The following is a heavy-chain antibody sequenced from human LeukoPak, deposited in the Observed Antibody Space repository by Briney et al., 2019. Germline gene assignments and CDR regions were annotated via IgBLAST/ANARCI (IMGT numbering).Heavy chain of an antibody. CDR3: AILGITMVRGEGLDF. D-gene: IGHD3-10*01. J-gene: IGHJ4*02. V-gene: IGHV3-23*01. CDR1: GIAFDGYV. Sequence: GGSLRLSCAASGIAFDGYVMTWVRQAPGKGLEWVSTVSGSGGSTYYADSVKRRFTISRENYKNTLYLQMNSLRAEDTAVYYCAILGITMVRGEGLDFWGQGTLVTVSS. CDR2: VSGSGGST.